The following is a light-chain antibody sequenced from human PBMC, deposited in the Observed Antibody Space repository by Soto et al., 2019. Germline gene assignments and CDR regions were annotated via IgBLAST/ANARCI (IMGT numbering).Light chain of an antibody. CDR1: QSVSSSY. CDR3: QLYRSSPVYT. V-gene: IGKV3-20*01. CDR2: GAS. J-gene: IGKJ2*01. Sequence: EIVLTQSPGTLSLSPGERATLSCRASQSVSSSYLAWYKQKPGQAPRLLIYGASSRASGIPDRFSGSGSGTDFTLTIGRLELEDFAVYYCQLYRSSPVYTFGQGTKLEI.